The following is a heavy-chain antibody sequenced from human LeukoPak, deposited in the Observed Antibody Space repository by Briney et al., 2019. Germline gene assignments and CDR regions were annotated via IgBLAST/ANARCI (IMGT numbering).Heavy chain of an antibody. J-gene: IGHJ4*02. Sequence: PSETLSLTCAVYGGSFSHYYWSWIRQPPGKGLEWIGEINHSGSTYYNPSLKSRVTISVDTSKNQFSLKLSSVTAADTAVYYCASTDYWGQGTLVTVSS. CDR1: GGSFSHYY. CDR2: INHSGST. V-gene: IGHV4-34*01. CDR3: ASTDY.